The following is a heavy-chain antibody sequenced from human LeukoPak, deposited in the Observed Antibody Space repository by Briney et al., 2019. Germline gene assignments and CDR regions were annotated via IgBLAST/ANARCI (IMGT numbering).Heavy chain of an antibody. CDR1: GGSFSGYY. D-gene: IGHD4-17*01. Sequence: PSETLSLTCAVYGGSFSGYYWSWIRQPPGKGLEWIGYIYYSGSTYYNPSLKSRVTISVDTSKNQFSLKLSSVTAADTAVYYCARDGYGGYFDLWGRGTLVTVSS. CDR3: ARDGYGGYFDL. V-gene: IGHV4-30-4*08. J-gene: IGHJ2*01. CDR2: IYYSGST.